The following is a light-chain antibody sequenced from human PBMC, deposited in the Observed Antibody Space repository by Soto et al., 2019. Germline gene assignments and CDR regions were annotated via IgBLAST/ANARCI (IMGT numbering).Light chain of an antibody. CDR1: QGISSW. Sequence: DVQMTQSPSSVSASVGDRVTITCRASQGISSWLAWYQKKPGKAPELLIYSASSLQSGVPSRFSGNGSGTDFTLTISSLQPEDFATYYCQQSYSTPLTFGGGTKV. CDR2: SAS. CDR3: QQSYSTPLT. J-gene: IGKJ4*01. V-gene: IGKV1-12*01.